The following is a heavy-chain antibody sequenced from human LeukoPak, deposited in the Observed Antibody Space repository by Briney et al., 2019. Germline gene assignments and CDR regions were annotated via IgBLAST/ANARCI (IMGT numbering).Heavy chain of an antibody. D-gene: IGHD3-22*01. CDR3: ARETLYYYDSSGYGVY. V-gene: IGHV1-69*05. CDR2: IIPIFGTA. Sequence: GASVKVSCKASGGTFSSYAISWVRQAPGQGLEWMGGIIPIFGTANYAQKFQGRVTITTDESTSTAYMELSSLRSEDTAVYYCARETLYYYDSSGYGVYWGQGTLVTVSS. J-gene: IGHJ4*02. CDR1: GGTFSSYA.